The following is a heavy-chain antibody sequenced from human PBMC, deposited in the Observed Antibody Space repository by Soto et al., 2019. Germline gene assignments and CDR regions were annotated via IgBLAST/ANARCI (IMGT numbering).Heavy chain of an antibody. CDR1: GGTFSSYA. V-gene: IGHV1-69*06. J-gene: IGHJ6*02. D-gene: IGHD6-13*01. Sequence: SVKVSCKASGGTFSSYAISWVRQAPGQGLEWMGGIIPIFGTANYAQKFQGRVTITADKSTSTAYMELSSLRSEDTAVYYCAGGGSSWWRRGSLPGMDVWGQGTTVTVSS. CDR2: IIPIFGTA. CDR3: AGGGSSWWRRGSLPGMDV.